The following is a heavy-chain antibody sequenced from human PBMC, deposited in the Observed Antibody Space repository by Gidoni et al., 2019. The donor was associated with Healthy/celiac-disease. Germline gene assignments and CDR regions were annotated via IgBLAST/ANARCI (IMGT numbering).Heavy chain of an antibody. D-gene: IGHD4-17*01. CDR2: IYHSGST. CDR1: GYSISSGYY. CDR3: ARDREYGETVWFDP. J-gene: IGHJ5*02. Sequence: QVQLQESGPGLVKPSETLSLTCAVSGYSISSGYYWGWIRQPPGKGLEWIGSIYHSGSTYYNPSLKSRVTISVDTSKNQFSLKLSSVTAADTAVYYCARDREYGETVWFDPWGQGTLVTVSS. V-gene: IGHV4-38-2*02.